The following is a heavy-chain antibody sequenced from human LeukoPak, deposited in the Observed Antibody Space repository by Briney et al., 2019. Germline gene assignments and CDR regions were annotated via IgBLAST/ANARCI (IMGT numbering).Heavy chain of an antibody. Sequence: GGSLRLSCAASGFTFDDYAMHWVRQAPGKGLEWVSGISWNSGSIGYADSVKGRFTISRDNARNSLYLQMNSLRAEDTAVYYCASGRQLGYWGQGTLVTVSS. D-gene: IGHD6-13*01. CDR2: ISWNSGSI. CDR1: GFTFDDYA. J-gene: IGHJ4*02. V-gene: IGHV3-9*01. CDR3: ASGRQLGY.